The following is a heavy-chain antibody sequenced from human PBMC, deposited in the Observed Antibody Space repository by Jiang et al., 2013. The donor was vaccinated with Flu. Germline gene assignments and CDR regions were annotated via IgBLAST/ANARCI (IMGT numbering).Heavy chain of an antibody. CDR2: ISAYNGNT. D-gene: IGHD6-19*01. Sequence: GAEVKKPGASVKVSCKASGYTFTSYGISWVRQAPGQGLEWMGWISAYNGNTNYAQKLQGRVTMTTDTSTSTAYMELRSLRSDDTAVYYCATTKQQWLVREFAYWGQGTLVTVSS. V-gene: IGHV1-18*01. J-gene: IGHJ4*02. CDR1: GYTFTSYG. CDR3: ATTKQQWLVREFAY.